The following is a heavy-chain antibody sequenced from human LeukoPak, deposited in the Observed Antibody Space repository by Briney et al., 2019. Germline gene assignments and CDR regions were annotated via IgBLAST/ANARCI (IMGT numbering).Heavy chain of an antibody. CDR3: TRAPYSSGWYYFDY. Sequence: PGGSLRLSCAASGFTFSSYWMHWVRQAPGKGLEWVALISYDGSTRDYVDSEKGRFTTSRDNSINTLYLQMDSLRPEDTAVYYCTRAPYSSGWYYFDYWGQGTLVTVSS. CDR1: GFTFSSYW. CDR2: ISYDGSTR. J-gene: IGHJ4*02. D-gene: IGHD6-19*01. V-gene: IGHV3-30*03.